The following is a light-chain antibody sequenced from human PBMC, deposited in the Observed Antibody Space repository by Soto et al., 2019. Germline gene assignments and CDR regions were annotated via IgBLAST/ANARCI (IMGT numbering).Light chain of an antibody. CDR3: QSYDSSLSGWV. J-gene: IGLJ3*02. CDR2: GNS. V-gene: IGLV1-40*01. CDR1: SSNIGAGYD. Sequence: QSVLTLPPSVSGAPGQRVTISCTGSSSNIGAGYDVHWYQQLPGTAPKLLIYGNSNRPSGFPDRFSGSKSGTSASLAITGLQAEDEADYYCQSYDSSLSGWVFGGGTKVTVL.